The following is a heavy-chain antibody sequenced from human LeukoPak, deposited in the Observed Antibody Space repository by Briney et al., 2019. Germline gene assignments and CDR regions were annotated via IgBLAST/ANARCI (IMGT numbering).Heavy chain of an antibody. CDR3: ARYYYDSSGYPYYFDY. V-gene: IGHV5-51*01. CDR2: IYPGDSDT. CDR1: GNSFSTNW. Sequence: PGESLKISCRASGNSFSTNWIGWVRQMPGKGLEWMGVIYPGDSDTRYSPSFQGQVTISADKSISTAYLQWSSLKASDTAMYYCARYYYDSSGYPYYFDYWGQGTLVTVSS. D-gene: IGHD3-22*01. J-gene: IGHJ4*02.